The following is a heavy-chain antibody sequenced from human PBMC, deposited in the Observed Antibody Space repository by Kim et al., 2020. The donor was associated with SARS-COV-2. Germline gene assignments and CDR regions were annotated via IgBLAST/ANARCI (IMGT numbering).Heavy chain of an antibody. V-gene: IGHV3-21*06. CDR3: ARDMIVDTYMEFFD. CDR1: GFTFGSYT. J-gene: IGHJ4*01. CDR2: VSSNSTCL. Sequence: GGSLRLSCAASGFTFGSYTMHWVRQVPGKGLEWVSCVSSNSTCLFSADSVKGLFTVSRDTTTHSLYLQMTSLRAEDPAFYYCARDMIVDTYMEFFD. D-gene: IGHD5-18*01.